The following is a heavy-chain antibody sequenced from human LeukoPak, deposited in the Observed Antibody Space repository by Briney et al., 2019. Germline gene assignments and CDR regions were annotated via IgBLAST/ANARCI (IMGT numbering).Heavy chain of an antibody. D-gene: IGHD3-22*01. J-gene: IGHJ4*02. V-gene: IGHV3-7*01. CDR1: GFTFSNHW. CDR3: ARRDRRHFDY. CDR2: IKQDGSEI. Sequence: GGSLRLSCVASGFTFSNHWMSWVRQAPGKGLEWVANIKQDGSEIYYVDSVKGRFTISRDNAKNSLYLQMNSLRAEDTAVYYCARRDRRHFDYWGQGTLVTVSS.